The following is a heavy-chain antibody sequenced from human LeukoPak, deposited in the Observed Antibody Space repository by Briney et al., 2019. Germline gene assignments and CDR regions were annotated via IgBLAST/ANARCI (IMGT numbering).Heavy chain of an antibody. CDR3: TKDRYCTTTFCPLDY. Sequence: GGSVRLSCVASGFTFDDYSFHWVRQATGKGLEWLSLLSRDGRATYYADSVKGRFTITRDNSKNSLYLQMNSLRTEDTALYYCTKDRYCTTTFCPLDYWGQGTLVTVSP. J-gene: IGHJ4*02. V-gene: IGHV3-43*01. CDR2: LSRDGRAT. CDR1: GFTFDDYS. D-gene: IGHD2-8*01.